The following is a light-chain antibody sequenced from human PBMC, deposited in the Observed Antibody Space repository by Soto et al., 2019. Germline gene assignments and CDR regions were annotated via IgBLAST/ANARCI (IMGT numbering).Light chain of an antibody. Sequence: DIQMTQSPPTLSASIGDRVAITCRASESIVSWLAWYQHKPGKAPRLLIYKASYLKSGVPSRFSGSKSGTEFTLTISSLQPDDFGTYYCRQYHRYPVTFGQGTKLEIK. CDR2: KAS. CDR1: ESIVSW. CDR3: RQYHRYPVT. J-gene: IGKJ2*01. V-gene: IGKV1-5*03.